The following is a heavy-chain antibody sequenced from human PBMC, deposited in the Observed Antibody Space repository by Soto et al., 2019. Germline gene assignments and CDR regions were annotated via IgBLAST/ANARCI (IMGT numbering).Heavy chain of an antibody. CDR2: ISWNSGSI. CDR1: GFTFDDYA. J-gene: IGHJ2*01. Sequence: DVQLVESGGGLVQPGRSLRLSCAASGFTFDDYAMHWVRQAPGKGLEWVSGISWNSGSIGYADSVKGRFTISRDNAKNSLYLQMNSLRAEDTALYYCAKDRYSSSSDWYFDLWGRGTLVTVSS. CDR3: AKDRYSSSSDWYFDL. V-gene: IGHV3-9*01. D-gene: IGHD6-6*01.